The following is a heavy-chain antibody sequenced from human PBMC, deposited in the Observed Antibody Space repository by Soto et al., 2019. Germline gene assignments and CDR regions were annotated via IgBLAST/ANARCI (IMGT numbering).Heavy chain of an antibody. V-gene: IGHV5-51*01. CDR2: IYPGDSDT. CDR1: GYSFTSYW. CDR3: ARIPHSSSWYRLAFDI. Sequence: PGESLKISCKGSGYSFTSYWIGWVRQMPGKGLEWMGIIYPGDSDTRYIPSFQGQVTISADKSISTAYLQWSSLKASDTAMYYCARIPHSSSWYRLAFDIWGQGTMVTVSS. J-gene: IGHJ3*02. D-gene: IGHD6-13*01.